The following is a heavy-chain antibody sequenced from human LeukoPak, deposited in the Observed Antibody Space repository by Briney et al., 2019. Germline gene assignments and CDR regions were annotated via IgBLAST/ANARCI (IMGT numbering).Heavy chain of an antibody. CDR2: IIPILGIA. V-gene: IGHV1-69*02. CDR1: GGTFISYT. J-gene: IGHJ4*02. CDR3: ARVRRDGYDELDY. D-gene: IGHD5-24*01. Sequence: SVKVSCKASGGTFISYTISWVRQAPGQGLEWMGRIIPILGIANYAQKFQGRVTITADKSTSTAYMELSSLRSEDTAVYYCARVRRDGYDELDYWGQGTLVTVSS.